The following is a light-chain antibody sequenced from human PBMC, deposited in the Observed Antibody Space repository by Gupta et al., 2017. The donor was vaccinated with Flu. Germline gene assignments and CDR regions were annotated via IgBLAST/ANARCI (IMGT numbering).Light chain of an antibody. CDR1: QSVSIF. Sequence: ETVLTQSPATLSLSPGERATLSCRASQSVSIFLAWYQQKPGQAPRLLIYDASNRATGIPARFSGSGSGTDFTLTISSLEPEDFAVYYCQQRSNWPPIFTFGPGTKVDIK. V-gene: IGKV3-11*01. CDR2: DAS. J-gene: IGKJ3*01. CDR3: QQRSNWPPIFT.